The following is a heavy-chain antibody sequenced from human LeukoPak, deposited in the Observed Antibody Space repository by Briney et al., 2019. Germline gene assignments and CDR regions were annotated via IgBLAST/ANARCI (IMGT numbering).Heavy chain of an antibody. CDR1: GGTSSNYA. CDR3: ARDEKRYYYDSGSWPLDN. V-gene: IGHV1-69*04. CDR2: IIPVLNIL. Sequence: SVKVSCKASGGTSSNYAISWVRQAPGQGLEWMGRIIPVLNILNYAQKFQGRVTITADKPTATAYMELSSLRSEGTAIYYCARDEKRYYYDSGSWPLDNWGQGTLVTVSS. J-gene: IGHJ4*02. D-gene: IGHD3-10*01.